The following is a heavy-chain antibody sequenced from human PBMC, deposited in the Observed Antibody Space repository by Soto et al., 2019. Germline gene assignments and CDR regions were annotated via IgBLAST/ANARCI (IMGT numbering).Heavy chain of an antibody. CDR2: ISFDGSFK. Sequence: QVQLVESGGGVVQPGRSLRLSCAASGFIISSYGMNWVRQAPGKGLEWVAVISFDGSFKYYADSVKGRFTISRDNSKNTLYLQINSLRTEDTAVYYCATIAAPPAFNIWGQGTMVTVSS. D-gene: IGHD6-13*01. V-gene: IGHV3-30*03. CDR1: GFIISSYG. J-gene: IGHJ3*02. CDR3: ATIAAPPAFNI.